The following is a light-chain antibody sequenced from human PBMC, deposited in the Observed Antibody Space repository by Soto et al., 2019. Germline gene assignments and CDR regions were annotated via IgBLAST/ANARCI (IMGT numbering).Light chain of an antibody. CDR2: AAS. Sequence: DIQMTQSPSTLSASVGDRVTITGRASQGISSYLAWYQQKPGKAPKLLIYAASTLQSGVPSRFSGSGSGTEFTLTISSLQPEDFATYYCQQLNSYAFTFGQGTRLEI. V-gene: IGKV1-9*01. CDR3: QQLNSYAFT. J-gene: IGKJ5*01. CDR1: QGISSY.